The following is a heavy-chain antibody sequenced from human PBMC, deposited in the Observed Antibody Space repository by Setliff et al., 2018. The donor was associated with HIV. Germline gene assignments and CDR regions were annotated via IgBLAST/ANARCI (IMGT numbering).Heavy chain of an antibody. J-gene: IGHJ5*02. CDR2: ISHTGDT. CDR3: AREGGYYDSSGYPVGWFDP. V-gene: IGHV4-4*02. Sequence: SETLSLTCGVSGASIRDSKWWSWVRQAPGKRPEWIGEISHTGDTDSHSGNVNYNPSLKSRVTISVDASKNQFSLKLRSVTAADTAVYYCAREGGYYDSSGYPVGWFDPWGQGTLVTVSS. D-gene: IGHD3-22*01. CDR1: GASIRDSKW.